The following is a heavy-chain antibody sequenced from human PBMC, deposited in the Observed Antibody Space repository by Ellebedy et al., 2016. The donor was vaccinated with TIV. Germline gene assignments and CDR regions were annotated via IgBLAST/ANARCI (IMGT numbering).Heavy chain of an antibody. CDR1: GGTFNKYV. Sequence: AASVKVSCQAAGGTFNKYVISWVRQAPGQGLEWMGGIIPIFGTANYAQKFQGRVTITADESTSTAYMELSSLRSEDTAVYYCAGDRHYYDSSAAFDIWGQGTMVTVSS. V-gene: IGHV1-69*13. D-gene: IGHD3-22*01. CDR2: IIPIFGTA. CDR3: AGDRHYYDSSAAFDI. J-gene: IGHJ3*02.